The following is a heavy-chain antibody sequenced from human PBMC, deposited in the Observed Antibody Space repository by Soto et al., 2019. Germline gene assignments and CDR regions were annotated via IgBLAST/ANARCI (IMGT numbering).Heavy chain of an antibody. D-gene: IGHD6-13*01. Sequence: SVKVSCKASGGTFSSYRINWVRQAPGQGLEWVGGIVPIYRTADYAQKFQGRVTITADESARTSYMELRSLKSQDTAVYYCVRGSGAKLSSSWGQGTQVTVSS. CDR2: IVPIYRTA. V-gene: IGHV1-69*13. J-gene: IGHJ4*02. CDR1: GGTFSSYR. CDR3: VRGSGAKLSSS.